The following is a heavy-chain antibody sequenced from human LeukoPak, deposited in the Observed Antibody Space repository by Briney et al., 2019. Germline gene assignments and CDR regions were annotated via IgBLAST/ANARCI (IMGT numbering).Heavy chain of an antibody. CDR2: VRSDGDIK. CDR3: AKDLPAAYFDY. CDR1: GFTFSNYG. D-gene: IGHD2-2*01. J-gene: IGHJ4*02. V-gene: IGHV3-30*02. Sequence: GGSLRLSCAASGFTFSNYGMHWVRQAPGKGLEWVAFVRSDGDIKYYADSVKGRFTISRDNSRTTLYLQMNSLRAEDTAVYHCAKDLPAAYFDYWGQGTLVTVPS.